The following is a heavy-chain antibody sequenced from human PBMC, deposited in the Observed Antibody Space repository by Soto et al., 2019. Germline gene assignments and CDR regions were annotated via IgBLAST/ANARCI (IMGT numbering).Heavy chain of an antibody. CDR3: AKAPPQYCSGGSCYPGRDY. V-gene: IGHV4-61*08. J-gene: IGHJ4*02. CDR2: CYYSRST. CDR1: SGSIRSGVYY. D-gene: IGHD2-15*01. Sequence: AAALSPACTVSSGSIRSGVYYCGWIRQPPGKGLECIGYCYYSRSTTYNPSLKSRVAISVDTSKNHFSLKLTPVTAGAAAAYYCAKAPPQYCSGGSCYPGRDYWGQGTLVTVSS.